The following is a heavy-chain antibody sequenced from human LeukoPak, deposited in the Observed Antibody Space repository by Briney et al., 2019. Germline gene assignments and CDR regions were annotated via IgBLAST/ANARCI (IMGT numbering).Heavy chain of an antibody. V-gene: IGHV4-59*01. D-gene: IGHD5/OR15-5a*01. J-gene: IGHJ6*02. CDR2: MHYSGRT. Sequence: MSSETLSLTCTVSGGSIGSFYWSWIRQPPGKGLEWIVHMHYSGRTNHSPSLKSRLTISIDKSNNQFSLKLTSVTAADTAIYYCARVASKGGMDVWGQGTTVTVSS. CDR3: ARVASKGGMDV. CDR1: GGSIGSFY.